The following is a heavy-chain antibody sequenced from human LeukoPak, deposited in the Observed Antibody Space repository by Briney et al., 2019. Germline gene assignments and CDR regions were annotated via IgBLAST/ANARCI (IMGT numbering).Heavy chain of an antibody. V-gene: IGHV3-23*01. D-gene: IGHD1-26*01. CDR3: AKASGSRPL. Sequence: GGSLRLSCAASGFXFSTYAISWVRQAPGKGLEWVSAISGSGGNIYYADSVKGRFTISRDNSKNTLYLQMDSLSPEDSAVYYCAKASGSRPLWGQGTLVTVSS. CDR1: GFXFSTYA. CDR2: ISGSGGNI. J-gene: IGHJ4*02.